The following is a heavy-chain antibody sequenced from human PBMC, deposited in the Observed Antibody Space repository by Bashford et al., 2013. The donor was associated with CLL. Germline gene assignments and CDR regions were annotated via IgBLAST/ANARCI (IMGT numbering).Heavy chain of an antibody. J-gene: IGHJ4*02. D-gene: IGHD3-22*01. Sequence: ASVKVSCKASGDTFSSYAISWVRQAPGQGLEWMGRINAGNGNTNYSQNFQGRVTFTRDSSASTAYLELSSLRSEDTAFYYCARGGTYYYDILDYWGQGTLVTVSS. V-gene: IGHV1-3*01. CDR1: GDTFSSYA. CDR2: INAGNGNT. CDR3: ARGGTYYYDILDY.